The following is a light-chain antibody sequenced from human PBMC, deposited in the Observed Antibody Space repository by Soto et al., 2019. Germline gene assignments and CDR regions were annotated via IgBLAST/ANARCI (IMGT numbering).Light chain of an antibody. CDR2: DAS. CDR1: QSVSSY. V-gene: IGKV3-11*01. Sequence: EIVLTQSPATLSLSPGERATLSCRASQSVSSYFAWYQQKPGQAPRLLIYDASNRATGIPARFSGSGSGTHLILTIRSLEPEEFAVYYGQQRGNWPLTFGQGTKVQIK. J-gene: IGKJ1*01. CDR3: QQRGNWPLT.